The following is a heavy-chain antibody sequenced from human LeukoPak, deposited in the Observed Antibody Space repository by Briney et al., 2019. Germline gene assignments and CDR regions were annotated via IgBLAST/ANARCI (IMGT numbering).Heavy chain of an antibody. D-gene: IGHD2-15*01. Sequence: GGSLRLSCAASDFSFITYAMSWVRQAPGKGLEWVSTISGGGDATYYADSVKGRFTISRDNSKNTLYLQMNSLRVEDTAVYYCAKGVRPVLAATYFDYWGQGTLVTVS. V-gene: IGHV3-23*01. J-gene: IGHJ4*02. CDR1: DFSFITYA. CDR2: ISGGGDAT. CDR3: AKGVRPVLAATYFDY.